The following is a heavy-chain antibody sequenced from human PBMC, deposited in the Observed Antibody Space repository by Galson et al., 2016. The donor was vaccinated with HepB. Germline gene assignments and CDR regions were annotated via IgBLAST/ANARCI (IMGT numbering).Heavy chain of an antibody. V-gene: IGHV3-21*01. J-gene: IGHJ3*02. D-gene: IGHD1-26*01. CDR1: GFSFRSHT. Sequence: SLRLSCAASGFSFRSHTMNWVRQAPGRGLEWVSSLSSNSFYIYYADSMEGRFTISRDNAKNSLYLQMNSLKVEDTAVYYCARAGGLGEGGLGDLSSNDAFDIWGQGTTVSVSS. CDR3: ARAGGLGEGGLGDLSSNDAFDI. CDR2: LSSNSFYI.